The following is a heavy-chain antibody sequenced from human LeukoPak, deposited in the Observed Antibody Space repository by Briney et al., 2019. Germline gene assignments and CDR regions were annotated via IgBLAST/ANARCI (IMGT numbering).Heavy chain of an antibody. CDR3: AKDMSYGDYGNDAFDI. J-gene: IGHJ3*02. V-gene: IGHV3-23*01. Sequence: GGSLRLSCAASGFTFSSYAMSWVRQAPGKGLEWVSAISGSGGSTYYADSVKGRFTISRDNSKNTLYLQMNSLRAEDTAVYYCAKDMSYGDYGNDAFDIWGQGTLVTVSS. CDR1: GFTFSSYA. CDR2: ISGSGGST. D-gene: IGHD4-17*01.